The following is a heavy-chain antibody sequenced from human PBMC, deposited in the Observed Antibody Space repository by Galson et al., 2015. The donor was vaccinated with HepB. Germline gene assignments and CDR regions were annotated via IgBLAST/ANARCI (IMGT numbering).Heavy chain of an antibody. J-gene: IGHJ6*03. CDR3: VRENFFYIDV. CDR1: GFRFRKYY. Sequence: SLRLSCAASGFRFRKYYMTWIRQAPGQGLEWVAQITSESRAVTYADSVKGRFTISRDDARNLLYLEVSSLRADDTAVYYCVRENFFYIDVWGKGTTVSVSS. V-gene: IGHV3-11*01. CDR2: ITSESRAV.